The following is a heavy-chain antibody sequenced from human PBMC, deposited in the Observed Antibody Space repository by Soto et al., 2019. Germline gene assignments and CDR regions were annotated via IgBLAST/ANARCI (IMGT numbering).Heavy chain of an antibody. J-gene: IGHJ4*02. CDR2: INHSGST. CDR1: GGSFSGYY. D-gene: IGHD6-13*01. CDR3: AYSSSWYHWVDY. V-gene: IGHV4-34*01. Sequence: PSETLSLTCAVYGGSFSGYYWSWIRQPPGKGLEWIGEINHSGSTNYNPSLKSRVTISVDTSKYQFSLKLSSVTAADTAVYYCAYSSSWYHWVDYWGQGTLVTVSS.